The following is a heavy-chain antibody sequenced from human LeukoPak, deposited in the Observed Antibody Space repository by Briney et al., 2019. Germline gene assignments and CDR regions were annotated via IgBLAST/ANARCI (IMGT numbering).Heavy chain of an antibody. J-gene: IGHJ6*04. CDR3: ASSSILRYFDWLFNGMDV. V-gene: IGHV1-69*06. CDR1: GGTFSSYA. CDR2: IIPIFGTA. D-gene: IGHD3-9*01. Sequence: ASVKVSCKASGGTFSSYAISWVRQAPGQGLEWMGGIIPIFGTANYAQKFQGRVTITADKSTSTAYMELSSLRSGDTAVYCCASSSILRYFDWLFNGMDVWGKGTTVTVSS.